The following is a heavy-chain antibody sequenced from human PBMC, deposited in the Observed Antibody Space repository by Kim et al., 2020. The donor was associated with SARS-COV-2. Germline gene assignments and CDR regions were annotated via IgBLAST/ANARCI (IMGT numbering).Heavy chain of an antibody. D-gene: IGHD3-10*01. V-gene: IGHV4-38-2*02. J-gene: IGHJ4*03. CDR3: ARAGSGSYFEGGY. CDR1: GYSISSGYY. CDR2: IYHSGST. Sequence: SETLSLTCTVSGYSISSGYYWGWIRQPPGKGLEWIGSIYHSGSTYYNPSLKSRVTISVDTSKNQFSLKLSTVTAADTAVYYCARAGSGSYFEGGYWGQGT.